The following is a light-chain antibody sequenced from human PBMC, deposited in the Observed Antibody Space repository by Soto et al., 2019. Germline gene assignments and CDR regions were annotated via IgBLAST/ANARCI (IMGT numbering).Light chain of an antibody. CDR3: AAWDDSLDGVV. CDR1: SSNIGTNA. V-gene: IGLV1-44*01. CDR2: SND. J-gene: IGLJ3*02. Sequence: QSVLTQPPSASGTPGQRVTISCSGSSSNIGTNAVNWYHQLPGTAPKLLIYSNDQRPSGVPDRFSGSKSGTSASLAISGLQSEDEGDCYCAAWDDSLDGVVFGGGTKLTVL.